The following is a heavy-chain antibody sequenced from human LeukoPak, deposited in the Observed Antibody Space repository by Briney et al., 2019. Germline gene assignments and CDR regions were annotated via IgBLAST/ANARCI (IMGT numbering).Heavy chain of an antibody. CDR3: ARDLLFYCSGGSCYSENLDY. Sequence: TGGSLRLSCAASGFTFSSYAMHWVRQAPGKGLEWVAVISYDGSNKYYADSVKGRFTISRDNAKNSLYLQMNSLRAEDTAVYYCARDLLFYCSGGSCYSENLDYWGQGTLVTVSS. CDR2: ISYDGSNK. D-gene: IGHD2-15*01. CDR1: GFTFSSYA. V-gene: IGHV3-30*04. J-gene: IGHJ4*02.